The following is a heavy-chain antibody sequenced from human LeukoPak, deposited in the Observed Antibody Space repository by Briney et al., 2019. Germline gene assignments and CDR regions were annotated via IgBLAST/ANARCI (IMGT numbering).Heavy chain of an antibody. CDR1: GFPFSNAW. Sequence: PGGSLRLSCAASGFPFSNAWMSWVRQAPGKGLEWVGRIKSKTDAGTTDYAAPVKGRFTISRDDSKPTLYLQMNSLKTEDTAVYYCAADPYYDILTGGGWFDPWGQGTLVTVSS. V-gene: IGHV3-15*01. CDR3: AADPYYDILTGGGWFDP. J-gene: IGHJ5*02. D-gene: IGHD3-9*01. CDR2: IKSKTDAGTT.